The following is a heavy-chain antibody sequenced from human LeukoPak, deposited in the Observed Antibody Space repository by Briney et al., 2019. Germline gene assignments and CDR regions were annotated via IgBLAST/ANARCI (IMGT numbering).Heavy chain of an antibody. V-gene: IGHV4-4*07. D-gene: IGHD1-1*01. CDR2: IYTSGSN. CDR3: AKNVNHYYYYYMDV. Sequence: SETLSLTCSVSGVSISSHSWSWIRQPAGKGLEWFGRIYTSGSNYYKPSLKSRVTMSVDTSKHQLSLKLSSVTAADTAVYYCAKNVNHYYYYYMDVWGKGTTVTVSS. CDR1: GVSISSHS. J-gene: IGHJ6*03.